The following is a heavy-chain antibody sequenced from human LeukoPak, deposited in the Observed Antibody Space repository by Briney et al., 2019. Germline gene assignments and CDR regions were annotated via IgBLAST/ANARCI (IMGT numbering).Heavy chain of an antibody. D-gene: IGHD5-12*01. CDR1: GYIFTNYW. CDR3: ARRDSGFEFFGS. CDR2: IYPGDFDT. J-gene: IGHJ4*02. V-gene: IGHV5-51*01. Sequence: GESLKISCKCSGYIFTNYWIGWVRQMAGQGLEWMGIIYPGDFDTRYSPSFQGQVTISADKSISTAYLQWSSLKASDTAMYFCARRDSGFEFFGSWGQGTLVTVSS.